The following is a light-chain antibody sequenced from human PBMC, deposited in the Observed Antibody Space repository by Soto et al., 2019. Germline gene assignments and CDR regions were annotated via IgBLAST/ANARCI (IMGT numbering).Light chain of an antibody. CDR1: QSVLYSSNNNNY. V-gene: IGKV4-1*01. CDR2: WAS. J-gene: IGKJ2*01. Sequence: DIVMTQSPDSLAVSLGERATINCKSSQSVLYSSNNNNYLAWYQQRPGQPPQLLIYWASTRESGVPDRFSGSGSGTDFTLTISSLQAEDVAVYYCQQYYSIPFTFGQGTKLEI. CDR3: QQYYSIPFT.